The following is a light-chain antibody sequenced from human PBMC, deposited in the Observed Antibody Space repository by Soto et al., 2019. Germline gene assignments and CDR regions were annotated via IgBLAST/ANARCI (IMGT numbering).Light chain of an antibody. Sequence: QSVLTQAPSASGTPGQRVTISCSGTSSNIGRNTVNWYQQVPGAAPKLLIYKNDQWPSGVPDRFSGSKSDTSASLAISGLQSEDEADYFCAAWDDSLRAYVFGTGTKLNVL. J-gene: IGLJ1*01. CDR3: AAWDDSLRAYV. CDR2: KND. CDR1: SSNIGRNT. V-gene: IGLV1-44*01.